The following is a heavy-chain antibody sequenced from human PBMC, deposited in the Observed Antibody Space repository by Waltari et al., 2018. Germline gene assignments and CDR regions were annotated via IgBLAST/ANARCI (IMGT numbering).Heavy chain of an antibody. CDR2: ISSSSSTI. V-gene: IGHV3-48*01. D-gene: IGHD3-16*01. J-gene: IGHJ4*02. Sequence: EVQLVVSGGGLVQPGGSLRLSCAASGFTFSSYSMNWVRQAPGKGREWVSYISSSSSTIYYADSVKGRFTISRDNAKNSLYLQMNSLRAEDTAVYYCAPSRGGAVDYWGQGTLVTVSS. CDR3: APSRGGAVDY. CDR1: GFTFSSYS.